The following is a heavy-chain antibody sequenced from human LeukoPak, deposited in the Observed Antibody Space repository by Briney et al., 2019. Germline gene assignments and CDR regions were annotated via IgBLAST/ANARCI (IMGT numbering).Heavy chain of an antibody. CDR3: ASKDFWSGYYY. Sequence: GGSLRLSCAASGFTFSNYWMSWVRQAPGKGLEWVSYISSSGSTIYYADSVKGRFTISRDNAKNSLYLQMNSLRAEDTAVYYCASKDFWSGYYYWGQGTLVTVSS. V-gene: IGHV3-11*04. D-gene: IGHD3-3*01. CDR1: GFTFSNYW. CDR2: ISSSGSTI. J-gene: IGHJ4*02.